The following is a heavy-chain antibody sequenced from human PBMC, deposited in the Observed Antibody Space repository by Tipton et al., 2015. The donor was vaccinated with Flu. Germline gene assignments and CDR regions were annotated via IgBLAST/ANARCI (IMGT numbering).Heavy chain of an antibody. CDR3: ARDGAGTPY. V-gene: IGHV4-59*01. CDR1: GFTFSSYA. CDR2: IYYSGST. D-gene: IGHD6-19*01. J-gene: IGHJ4*02. Sequence: QLVQSGGGVVQPGRSLRLSCAASGFTFSSYAMHWVRQAPGKGLEWIGYIYYSGSTNYNSSLKSRVTISVDTSKNQFSLKLSSVTAADTAVHYCARDGAGTPYWGQGTLVSVPS.